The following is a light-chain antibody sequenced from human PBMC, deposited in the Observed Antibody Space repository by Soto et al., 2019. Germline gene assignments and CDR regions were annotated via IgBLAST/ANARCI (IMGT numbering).Light chain of an antibody. J-gene: IGLJ1*01. Sequence: QTVVTQPPSMSGAPGQRVTISCTGTSANIGAGYDVHWYQQLPGMAPKLLIYGNNKRPSGVPDRFSGSKSGTSAFLAITGLQAEDEADYYCQSYDSTLSGLYVLGTGTKLTVL. CDR2: GNN. CDR1: SANIGAGYD. V-gene: IGLV1-40*01. CDR3: QSYDSTLSGLYV.